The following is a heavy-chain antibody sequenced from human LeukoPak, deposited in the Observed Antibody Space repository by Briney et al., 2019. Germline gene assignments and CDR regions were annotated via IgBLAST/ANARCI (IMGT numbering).Heavy chain of an antibody. V-gene: IGHV4-34*01. D-gene: IGHD3-10*01. CDR1: GGSFSGYY. CDR3: ARAPMVRGAPNDP. Sequence: SETLSLTCAVYGGSFSGYYWSWIRQPPGKGLEWIGEINHSGSTNYNPSLKSRVTISVDTSKNQFSLKLSSVTAADTAVYYCARAPMVRGAPNDPWSQGTLVTVSS. J-gene: IGHJ5*02. CDR2: INHSGST.